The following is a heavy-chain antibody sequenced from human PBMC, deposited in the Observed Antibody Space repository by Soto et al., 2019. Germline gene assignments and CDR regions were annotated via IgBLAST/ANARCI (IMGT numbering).Heavy chain of an antibody. J-gene: IGHJ6*02. CDR3: AKDPSLRYFSLGYYGMDV. CDR1: GFTFSSYG. CDR2: ISYDGSNK. V-gene: IGHV3-30*18. Sequence: QVQLVESGGGVVQPGRSLRLSCAASGFTFSSYGMHWVRQAPGKGLEWVAVISYDGSNKYYADSVKGRFTISRDNSKNTMYLKMNSLRAEDTAVYYCAKDPSLRYFSLGYYGMDVWGQGTTVTVSS. D-gene: IGHD3-9*01.